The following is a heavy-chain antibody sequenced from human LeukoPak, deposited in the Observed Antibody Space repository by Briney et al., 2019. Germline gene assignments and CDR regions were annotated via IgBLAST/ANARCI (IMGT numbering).Heavy chain of an antibody. CDR2: INHSGRT. CDR1: CESFSVYY. V-gene: IGHV4-34*01. Sequence: SETLSLTYCVYCESFSVYYWSWLRQPPGKGLEWIGEINHSGRTNYNPSLKSRVTISLDTSKNQFSLKLSSVTAAHTAVYYCARGSYSTMVPAFFSYGMDVWGQGTTVAVSS. D-gene: IGHD2-15*01. J-gene: IGHJ6*02. CDR3: ARGSYSTMVPAFFSYGMDV.